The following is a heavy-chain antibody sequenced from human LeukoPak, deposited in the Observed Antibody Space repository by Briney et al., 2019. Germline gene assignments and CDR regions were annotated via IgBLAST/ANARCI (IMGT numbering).Heavy chain of an antibody. CDR1: GFTFGDHP. Sequence: PGGSLRLSCSGSGFTFGDHPMTWVRQAPGKGLGWVGYIRSKDYGGTAAYGTSVRGRFTISRDDSKSIAYLQMNNLTVDDTAVYYCVRKRQGDSWGQGTLVIVSS. J-gene: IGHJ4*02. V-gene: IGHV3-49*04. CDR2: IRSKDYGGTA. CDR3: VRKRQGDS.